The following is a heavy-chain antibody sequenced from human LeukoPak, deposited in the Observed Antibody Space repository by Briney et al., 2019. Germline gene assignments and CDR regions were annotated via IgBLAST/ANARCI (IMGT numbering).Heavy chain of an antibody. V-gene: IGHV4-4*07. J-gene: IGHJ4*02. CDR1: DGSISSYY. CDR2: IYTSGST. D-gene: IGHD6-13*01. Sequence: SETLSLTCTVSDGSISSYYWSWIRQPAGKGLEWIGRIYTSGSTNYNPSLKSRVTISVDTSKNQFSLKLSSATAADTAVYYCARGVYIAAAQYGYWGQGTLVTVSS. CDR3: ARGVYIAAAQYGY.